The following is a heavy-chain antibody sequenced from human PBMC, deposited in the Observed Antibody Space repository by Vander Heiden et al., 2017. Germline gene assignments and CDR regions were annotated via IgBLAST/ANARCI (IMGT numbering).Heavy chain of an antibody. V-gene: IGHV3-53*01. D-gene: IGHD3-3*01. CDR2: IYSGGST. J-gene: IGHJ2*01. CDR3: ARSRTILGYFDL. CDR1: GFTVSTSY. Sequence: EVQLVESAGALLQPGGSLRLSCAPSGFTVSTSYMSWFRPAPGKGLEWVSVIYSGGSTYYADSVKGRLTISRDNSKNTLYLQMNSLRAEDTAVYYCARSRTILGYFDLWGRGTLVTVSS.